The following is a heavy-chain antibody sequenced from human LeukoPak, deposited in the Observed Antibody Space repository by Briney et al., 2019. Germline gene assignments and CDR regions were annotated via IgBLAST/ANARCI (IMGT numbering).Heavy chain of an antibody. Sequence: SVKVSCKASGGTFSSYAISWVRQAPGQGLEWMERIIPIFGTANYAQKFQGRVTITTDEYTSTAYMELSSLRSEDTAVYYCARDLGYGDPDYWGQGTLVTVSS. CDR2: IIPIFGTA. CDR1: GGTFSSYA. J-gene: IGHJ4*02. V-gene: IGHV1-69*05. CDR3: ARDLGYGDPDY. D-gene: IGHD4-17*01.